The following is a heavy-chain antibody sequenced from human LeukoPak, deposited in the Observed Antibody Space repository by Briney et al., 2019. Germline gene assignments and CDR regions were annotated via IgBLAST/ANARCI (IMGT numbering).Heavy chain of an antibody. Sequence: SVKVSCKASGGTFSSYAISWVRQAPGQGLEWMGRIIPILGIANYAQKFQGRVTITADKSTSTAYMELSSLRSEDTAVYYCARAAVAGIPPDYWGQGTLVTVSS. CDR1: GGTFSSYA. D-gene: IGHD6-19*01. CDR3: ARAAVAGIPPDY. J-gene: IGHJ4*02. CDR2: IIPILGIA. V-gene: IGHV1-69*04.